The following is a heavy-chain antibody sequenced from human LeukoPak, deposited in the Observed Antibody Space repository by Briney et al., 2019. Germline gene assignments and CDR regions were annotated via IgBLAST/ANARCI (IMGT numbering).Heavy chain of an antibody. V-gene: IGHV4-34*01. J-gene: IGHJ4*02. D-gene: IGHD5-18*01. CDR2: INHSGST. CDR1: GGSFSGYY. Sequence: SETLSLTCAVYGGSFSGYYWSWIRQPPGKGLEWIGEINHSGSTNYNLSLKSRVTISVDTSKNQFSLKLSSVTAADTAVYYCARGLHGRVDTATYYFDYWGQGTLVTVSS. CDR3: ARGLHGRVDTATYYFDY.